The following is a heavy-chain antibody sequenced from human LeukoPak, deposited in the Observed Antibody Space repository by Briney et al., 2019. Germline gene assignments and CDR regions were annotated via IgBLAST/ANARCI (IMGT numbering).Heavy chain of an antibody. CDR2: IYYSGNT. CDR1: GGSISSYY. J-gene: IGHJ4*02. CDR3: ARGFSHTGGYFDY. D-gene: IGHD2/OR15-2a*01. Sequence: KPSETLSLTCTVSGGSISSYYWNWIRQSPGKGLEWIGYIYYSGNTNYNPSLKSRATISVDTSKNQFSLKLNSVTAADTAVYYCARGFSHTGGYFDYWGQGTLATVSS. V-gene: IGHV4-59*01.